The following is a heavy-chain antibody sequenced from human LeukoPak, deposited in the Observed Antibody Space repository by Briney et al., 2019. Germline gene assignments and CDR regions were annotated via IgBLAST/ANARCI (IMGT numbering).Heavy chain of an antibody. CDR1: GFTFSSYA. CDR3: AKDPGRSGYYLFDY. D-gene: IGHD3-22*01. V-gene: IGHV3-23*01. Sequence: GSLRLSCAASGFTFSSYAMSWVRQAPGKGLEWASAISGSGGSTYYADSVKGRFTISRDNSKNTLYLQMNSLRAEDTAVYYCAKDPGRSGYYLFDYWGQGTLVTVSS. CDR2: ISGSGGST. J-gene: IGHJ4*02.